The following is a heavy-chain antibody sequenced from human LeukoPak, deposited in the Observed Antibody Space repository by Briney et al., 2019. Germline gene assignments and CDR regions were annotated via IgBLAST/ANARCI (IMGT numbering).Heavy chain of an antibody. D-gene: IGHD3-10*01. J-gene: IGHJ6*03. CDR1: GFTFSSYE. CDR2: ISSSGSTM. V-gene: IGHV3-48*03. CDR3: ARLYGSGHYFYYYMDV. Sequence: GGSLRLSCAASGFTFSSYEMNWVRQAPGKGLGWVSYISSSGSTMYYADSVKGRFTISRDNAKNSLYLQMDSLRAEDTAVYYCARLYGSGHYFYYYMDVWGKGTTVTVSS.